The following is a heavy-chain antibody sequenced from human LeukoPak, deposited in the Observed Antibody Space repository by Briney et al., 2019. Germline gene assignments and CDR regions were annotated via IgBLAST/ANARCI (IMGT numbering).Heavy chain of an antibody. V-gene: IGHV4-4*07. Sequence: SETLSLTCTVSGGSISSYYWSWIRQPAGKGLEWIGRIYTSGSTNYNPSLKSRVTMSVDTSKNQFSLKLSSVTAADMAVYYCAREVLDDFWSGYLNWFDPWGQGTLVTVSS. CDR1: GGSISSYY. D-gene: IGHD3-3*01. J-gene: IGHJ5*02. CDR2: IYTSGST. CDR3: AREVLDDFWSGYLNWFDP.